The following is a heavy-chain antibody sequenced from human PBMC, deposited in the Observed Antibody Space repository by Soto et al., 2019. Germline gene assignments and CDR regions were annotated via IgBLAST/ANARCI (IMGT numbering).Heavy chain of an antibody. D-gene: IGHD3-3*01. CDR3: ARPPRDLWSGYSTYFDY. V-gene: IGHV3-30-3*01. CDR2: ISYDGSIT. J-gene: IGHJ4*02. CDR1: GFPFSSYA. Sequence: GGSLRLSCEGSGFPFSSYAIHWVRQTPGKGLEWVAVISYDGSITYYSDSVKGRFTISRDTPTNTVYLQLNGLRGDDTAVYYCARPPRDLWSGYSTYFDYWGQGXLVTVSS.